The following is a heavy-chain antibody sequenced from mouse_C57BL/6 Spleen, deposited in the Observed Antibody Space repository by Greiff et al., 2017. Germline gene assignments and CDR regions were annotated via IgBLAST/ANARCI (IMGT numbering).Heavy chain of an antibody. Sequence: LEESGPELVKPGASVKISCKASGYAFSSSWMNWVKQRPGKGLEWIGRIYPGDGDTNYNGKFKGKATLTADKSSSTAYMQLSSLTSEDSAVYFCARSYYYGSSYPFDYWGQGTTLTVSS. CDR1: GYAFSSSW. D-gene: IGHD1-1*01. V-gene: IGHV1-82*01. J-gene: IGHJ2*01. CDR3: ARSYYYGSSYPFDY. CDR2: IYPGDGDT.